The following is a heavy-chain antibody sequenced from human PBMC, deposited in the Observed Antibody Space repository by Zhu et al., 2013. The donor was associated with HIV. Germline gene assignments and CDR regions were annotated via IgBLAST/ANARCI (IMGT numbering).Heavy chain of an antibody. D-gene: IGHD3-16*01. Sequence: QVQLVQSKTEVKRPGASVKVSCKASDSTFTNYGISWVRQAPGQGLEWMGWISAYNGNTKYAQKFEGRLTLTTDTSTSTAYMELRSLRSDDTAMYYCARPRPMITFGQYFYYGMGVWGQGTTVTVSS. CDR2: ISAYNGNT. CDR1: DSTFTNYG. V-gene: IGHV1-18*01. J-gene: IGHJ6*02. CDR3: ARPRPMITFGQYFYYGMGV.